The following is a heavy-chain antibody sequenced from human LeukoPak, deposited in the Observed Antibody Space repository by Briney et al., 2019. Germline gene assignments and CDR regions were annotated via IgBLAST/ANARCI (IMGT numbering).Heavy chain of an antibody. Sequence: LAGGSLRLSCAASGLSFSSFAMSWVRQGPARGLERVSSIRGNGETFYADSVKGRFTLSSDSSRNTVYFQLNNLRVEDTAIYYCAKDQTAMVVNMFEYWGQGTLVTVSS. CDR2: IRGNGET. D-gene: IGHD5-18*01. V-gene: IGHV3-23*01. CDR1: GLSFSSFA. J-gene: IGHJ4*02. CDR3: AKDQTAMVVNMFEY.